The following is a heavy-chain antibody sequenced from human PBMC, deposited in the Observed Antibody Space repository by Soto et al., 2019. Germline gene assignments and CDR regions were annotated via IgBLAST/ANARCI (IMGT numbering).Heavy chain of an antibody. J-gene: IGHJ5*01. CDR2: INHSGST. Sequence: QVQLQQWGAGLLKPSETLSLTCAVYGGSFSGYYWSWICQPPGKGLEWIGEINHSGSTNYNPSLKSRVTISVDTSKYQFSLKLSSVTAADMAVFYCARVPRRRYSYGYVLAWFDSWGQGTLVTVSA. CDR1: GGSFSGYY. CDR3: ARVPRRRYSYGYVLAWFDS. V-gene: IGHV4-34*01. D-gene: IGHD5-18*01.